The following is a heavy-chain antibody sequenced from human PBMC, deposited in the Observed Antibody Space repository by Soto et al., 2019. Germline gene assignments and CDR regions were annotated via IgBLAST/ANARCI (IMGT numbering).Heavy chain of an antibody. CDR1: GYTFTSYY. V-gene: IGHV1-46*01. Sequence: ASVKVSCKASGYTFTSYYMHWVRQAPGQGLEWMGIINPSGGSTSYAQKFQGRVTMTRDTSTSTVYMELSSLRSEDTAVYYCARGITMIVVVIPGAFDIWGQGTMVTVS. CDR3: ARGITMIVVVIPGAFDI. D-gene: IGHD3-22*01. J-gene: IGHJ3*02. CDR2: INPSGGST.